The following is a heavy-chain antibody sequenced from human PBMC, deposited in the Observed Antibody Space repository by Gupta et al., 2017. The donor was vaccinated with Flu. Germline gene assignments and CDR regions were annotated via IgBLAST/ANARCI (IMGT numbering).Heavy chain of an antibody. Sequence: YGITWVRQAPGQGLDWMGWISPQNGDTNYAQNCQGRVTMTTDKSTTTAYLELRSLRSDDTAVYYCARNKDSSAWEAFDYWGQGTLITVAS. CDR2: ISPQNGDT. J-gene: IGHJ4*02. CDR3: ARNKDSSAWEAFDY. CDR1: YG. D-gene: IGHD6-19*01. V-gene: IGHV1-18*01.